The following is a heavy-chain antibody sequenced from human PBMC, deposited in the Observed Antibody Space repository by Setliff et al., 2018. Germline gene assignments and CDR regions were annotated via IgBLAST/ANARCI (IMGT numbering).Heavy chain of an antibody. CDR1: GGSISSYY. CDR3: ARTMYSSSWYGAFDI. J-gene: IGHJ3*02. Sequence: SETLSLTCTVSGGSISSYYWNWIRQPPGKGLEWIGYIHYSGSPNYHPSLKSRVSTSVDTSQNQISLKLSSVTAADTAVYYCARTMYSSSWYGAFDIWGQGTMVTVAS. D-gene: IGHD6-13*01. V-gene: IGHV4-59*01. CDR2: IHYSGSP.